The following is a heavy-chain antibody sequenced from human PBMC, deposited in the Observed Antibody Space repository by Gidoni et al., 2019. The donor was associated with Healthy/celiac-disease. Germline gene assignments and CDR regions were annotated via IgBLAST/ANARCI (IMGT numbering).Heavy chain of an antibody. CDR1: GFTFSSYA. Sequence: EVQLLESGGGLVQPGGFLRLSCAASGFTFSSYARSWVRQAPGKGLEWVSAISGSGGSTYYADSVKGRFTISRDNSKNTLYLQMNSLRAEDTAVYYCAKMGVKPHNYFDYWGQGTLVTVSS. CDR2: ISGSGGST. CDR3: AKMGVKPHNYFDY. J-gene: IGHJ4*02. V-gene: IGHV3-23*01.